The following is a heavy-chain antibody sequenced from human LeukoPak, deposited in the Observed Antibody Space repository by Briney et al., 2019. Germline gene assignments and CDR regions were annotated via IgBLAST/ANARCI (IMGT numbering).Heavy chain of an antibody. CDR3: ARGGSSWQSFDF. Sequence: SETLSLTCTVSGDSISSSYWSCLRQPAGKGLEWVGRVYTSGSTKYNPSLKSRVTMSLDTSKNQSSLKLSSVTAADTAVYYCARGGSSWQSFDFWGQGTLVTVSS. D-gene: IGHD6-13*01. CDR1: GDSISSSY. CDR2: VYTSGST. V-gene: IGHV4-4*07. J-gene: IGHJ4*02.